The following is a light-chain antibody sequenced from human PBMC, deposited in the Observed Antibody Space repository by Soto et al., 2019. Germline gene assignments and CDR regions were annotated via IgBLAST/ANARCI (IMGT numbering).Light chain of an antibody. Sequence: EIVLTQSPGTLSLSPGDRATLSCRASQTISSTYLAWYQQKPGQAPRLLIYGASTRATGIPARFSGSGSGTDFTLTISRLEPEDFAVYYCQQYGSSSWTFGQGTKVDI. CDR1: QTISSTY. CDR3: QQYGSSSWT. V-gene: IGKV3-20*01. J-gene: IGKJ1*01. CDR2: GAS.